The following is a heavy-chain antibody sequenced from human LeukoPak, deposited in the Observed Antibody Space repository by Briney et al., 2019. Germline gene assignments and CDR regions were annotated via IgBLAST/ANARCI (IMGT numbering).Heavy chain of an antibody. CDR3: ARRGRYSAYEFFDY. J-gene: IGHJ4*02. V-gene: IGHV4-59*05. Sequence: SETLSLTCTVSGGSISSYYWSWIRQPPGKGLEWIGSVHYSGSTYYNPSLKSRVTISVDTSKNQFSLKLSSVTAADTAVYYCARRGRYSAYEFFDYWGQGTLVTVSP. CDR1: GGSISSYY. D-gene: IGHD5-12*01. CDR2: VHYSGST.